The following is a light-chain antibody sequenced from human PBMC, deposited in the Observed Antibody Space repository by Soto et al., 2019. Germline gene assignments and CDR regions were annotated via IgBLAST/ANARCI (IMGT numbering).Light chain of an antibody. CDR2: GAS. CDR1: QSVGSSY. CDR3: QQRRNWPPT. J-gene: IGKJ1*01. Sequence: EIVLTQSPGTLSLSPGERATPSCRASQSVGSSYLAWYQQKPGQAPRLLIYGASSRAIGIPDRFSGSGSGTDFTLNISSLEPEDFAIYYCQQRRNWPPTFGQGTKVDI. V-gene: IGKV3D-20*02.